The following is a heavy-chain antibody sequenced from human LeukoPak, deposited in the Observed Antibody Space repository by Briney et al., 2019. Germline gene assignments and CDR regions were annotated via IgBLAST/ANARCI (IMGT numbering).Heavy chain of an antibody. D-gene: IGHD6-6*01. J-gene: IGHJ6*03. Sequence: SETLSLTCAVYVGSFSGYYWSWIRQPAGKGLEWIGRIYTSGSTNYNPSLKSRVTMSVDTSKNQFSLKLSSVTAADTAVYYCARESSSSYYYYYYMDVWGKGTTVTVSS. CDR1: VGSFSGYY. CDR3: ARESSSSYYYYYYMDV. CDR2: IYTSGST. V-gene: IGHV4-4*07.